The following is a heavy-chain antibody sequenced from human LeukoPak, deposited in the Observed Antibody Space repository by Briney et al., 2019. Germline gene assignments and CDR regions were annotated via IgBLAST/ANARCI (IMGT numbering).Heavy chain of an antibody. D-gene: IGHD6-19*01. CDR1: GFTFSSYG. V-gene: IGHV3-30*18. CDR3: AKRAQYSSGWYADYYYYGMDV. CDR2: ISYDGSNK. Sequence: PGGSLRLSCAASGFTFSSYGMHWVRQAPGKGLEWVAVISYDGSNKYYADSVKGRFTISRDNSKNTLYLQMNSLRAEDTAVYYCAKRAQYSSGWYADYYYYGMDVWGQGTTVTVSS. J-gene: IGHJ6*02.